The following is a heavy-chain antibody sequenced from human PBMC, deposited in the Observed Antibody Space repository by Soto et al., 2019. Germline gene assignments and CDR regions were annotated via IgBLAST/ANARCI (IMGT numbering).Heavy chain of an antibody. CDR3: ARVKGGTTRRAFDS. J-gene: IGHJ4*02. Sequence: QVQLQESGPGLVKPSQTLSLTCTVSGASISSGGYYWSWIRQHPGKGLEWIGYIYDNGGAYYSPSLKGRVVISVDRSENQFSLRLSSVTAADTAVYYCARVKGGTTRRAFDSWGQGTLVTVSS. CDR2: IYDNGGA. V-gene: IGHV4-31*03. D-gene: IGHD1-7*01. CDR1: GASISSGGYY.